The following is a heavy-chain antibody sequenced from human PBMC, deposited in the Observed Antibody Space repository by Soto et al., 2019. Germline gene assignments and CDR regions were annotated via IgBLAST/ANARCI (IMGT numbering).Heavy chain of an antibody. D-gene: IGHD6-19*01. V-gene: IGHV4-39*01. J-gene: IGHJ4*02. Sequence: QLQLQESGPGLVKPSETLSLTCTVSGGSISSSSYYWGWIRQPPGKGLEWIGSIYYSGSTYYNPSLKSRVTISVDTSKNQFSLKLSPVTAADTAVYYCASLVAVAGTSTFDYWGQGTLVTVSS. CDR2: IYYSGST. CDR1: GGSISSSSYY. CDR3: ASLVAVAGTSTFDY.